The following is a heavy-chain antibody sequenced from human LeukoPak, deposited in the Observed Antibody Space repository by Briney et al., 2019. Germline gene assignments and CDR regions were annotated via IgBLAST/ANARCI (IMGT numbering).Heavy chain of an antibody. Sequence: ASVKVSCKASGYPFTSYDINWVRQATGQGLEWMGWMNPNSGYTGFAQKFQGRLTMTRSTSIGTAYMELSGLRSEDTAVYYCARVWGGIDYWGQGTLVTVSS. CDR2: MNPNSGYT. CDR3: ARVWGGIDY. CDR1: GYPFTSYD. J-gene: IGHJ4*02. D-gene: IGHD3-16*01. V-gene: IGHV1-8*01.